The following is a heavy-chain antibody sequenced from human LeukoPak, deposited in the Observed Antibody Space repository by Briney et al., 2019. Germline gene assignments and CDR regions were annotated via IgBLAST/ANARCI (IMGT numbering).Heavy chain of an antibody. J-gene: IGHJ5*02. Sequence: ASVKVSCKASGYTFTGYYMHWVRQATGQGLEWMGWMNPNSGNTGYAQKFQGRVTMTRDTSISTAYMELSSLRSEDTAVYYCARGVGGSGSYRFDPWGQGTLVTVPS. CDR2: MNPNSGNT. D-gene: IGHD3-10*01. V-gene: IGHV1-8*02. CDR1: GYTFTGYY. CDR3: ARGVGGSGSYRFDP.